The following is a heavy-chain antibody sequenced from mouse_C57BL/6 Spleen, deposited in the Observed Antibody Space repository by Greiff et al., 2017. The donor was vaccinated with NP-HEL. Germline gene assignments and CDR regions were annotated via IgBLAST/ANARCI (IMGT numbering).Heavy chain of an antibody. J-gene: IGHJ3*01. CDR3: AREDSSGYVPFAY. CDR2: IYPGSGNT. V-gene: IGHV1-76*01. CDR1: GYTFTDYY. Sequence: QVQLKQSGAELVRPGASVKLSCKASGYTFTDYYINWVKQRPGQGLEWIARIYPGSGNTYYNEKFKGKATLTAEKSSSTAYMQLSSLTSEDSAVYFCAREDSSGYVPFAYWGQGTLVTVSA. D-gene: IGHD3-2*02.